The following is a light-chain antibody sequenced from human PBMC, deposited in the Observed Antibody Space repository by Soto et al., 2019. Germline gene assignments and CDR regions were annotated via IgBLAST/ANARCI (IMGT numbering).Light chain of an antibody. J-gene: IGLJ1*01. CDR1: SSNIGSNT. CDR2: STN. Sequence: QYVLTQPPSASGTPGQRVTISCSGSSSNIGSNTVNWYQQLPGTAPKLIIYSTNQRPSGVPDRFSGSKSGTSASLPISGLPSQDPADYYSAAWDDSLNGEVFGTGTKVTVL. V-gene: IGLV1-44*01. CDR3: AAWDDSLNGEV.